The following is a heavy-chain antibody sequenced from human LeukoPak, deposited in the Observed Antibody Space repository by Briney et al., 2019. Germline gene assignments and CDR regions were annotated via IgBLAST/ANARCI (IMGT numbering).Heavy chain of an antibody. CDR3: ARVYSYGLFDY. J-gene: IGHJ4*02. CDR2: INPDDSEI. V-gene: IGHV5-51*01. D-gene: IGHD5-18*01. CDR1: GYSFTNYW. Sequence: GEPLKISCKGSGYSFTNYWIGWVRQTPGKGLEWMGIINPDDSEIKYSPSLQGQVTISADKSISTAYLQWSSLKASDTAMYYCARVYSYGLFDYWGQGTLVTVSS.